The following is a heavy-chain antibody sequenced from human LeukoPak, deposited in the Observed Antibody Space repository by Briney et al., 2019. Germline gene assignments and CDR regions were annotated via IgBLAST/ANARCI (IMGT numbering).Heavy chain of an antibody. CDR2: ISYDGSNK. CDR1: GFTFSSYG. V-gene: IGHV3-30*18. D-gene: IGHD5-18*01. J-gene: IGHJ5*02. CDR3: AKELRGYSYGLRNNWFDP. Sequence: GRSLRLSCAASGFTFSSYGMHWVRQAPGKGLEWVAVISYDGSNKYYADSVKGRFTISRDNSKNTLYLQMNSLRAEDTAVYYCAKELRGYSYGLRNNWFDPWGQGTLVSVSS.